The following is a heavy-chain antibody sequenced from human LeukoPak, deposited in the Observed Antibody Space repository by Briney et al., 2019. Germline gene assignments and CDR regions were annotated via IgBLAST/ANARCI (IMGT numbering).Heavy chain of an antibody. D-gene: IGHD3-22*01. V-gene: IGHV3-23*01. CDR3: ARVYYDSSGHPAFDY. J-gene: IGHJ4*02. CDR1: GFTFSSYA. Sequence: EGSLRLSCAASGFTFSSYAMSWVRQAPGKGLEWVSAISGSGGSTYYADSVKGRFTISRDNSKNTLYLQMNSLRAEDTAVYYCARVYYDSSGHPAFDYWGQGTLVTVSS. CDR2: ISGSGGST.